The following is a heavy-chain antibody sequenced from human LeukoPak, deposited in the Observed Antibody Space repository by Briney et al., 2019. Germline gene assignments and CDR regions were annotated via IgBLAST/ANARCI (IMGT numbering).Heavy chain of an antibody. Sequence: GGSLRLSCTASGFTFSRYAMHWVRQAPGKGLEWVALTSYDGNDQYYADFVKGRFTISRDNSKNTLYLQMNSLRADDTAVYYCARGSVGTPPPFESWGQGTLVTVSS. V-gene: IGHV3-30-3*01. J-gene: IGHJ4*02. CDR3: ARGSVGTPPPFES. D-gene: IGHD2-15*01. CDR2: TSYDGNDQ. CDR1: GFTFSRYA.